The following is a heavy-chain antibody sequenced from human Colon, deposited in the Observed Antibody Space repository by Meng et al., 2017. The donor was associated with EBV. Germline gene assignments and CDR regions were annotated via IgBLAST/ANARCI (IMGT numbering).Heavy chain of an antibody. CDR2: IDDSGST. CDR1: GVSISSNIR. Sequence: QVQLQESGPGLVKPSGTLSLTCGVSGVSISSNIRWTWVRQPPGKGLEWIGDIDDSGSTNYNPSLNSRISISLDKSKNHSSLKVNSVTAADTAVYYCARGKQDAWELLAYWGQGALVTVSS. D-gene: IGHD1-26*01. V-gene: IGHV4-4*02. CDR3: ARGKQDAWELLAY. J-gene: IGHJ4*02.